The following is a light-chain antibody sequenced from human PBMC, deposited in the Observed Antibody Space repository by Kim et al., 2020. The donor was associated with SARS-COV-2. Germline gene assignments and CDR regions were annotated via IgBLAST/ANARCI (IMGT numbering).Light chain of an antibody. Sequence: VSPGERVTLSCRASVSVSGSLAWYQQKPGQVPRLLIYGASSRATDTPARFSGSGSGTEFALTISTLQSEDFATYYCQQYNDWPHCTFGQGTRLEI. V-gene: IGKV3-15*01. CDR1: VSVSGS. J-gene: IGKJ2*02. CDR2: GAS. CDR3: QQYNDWPHCT.